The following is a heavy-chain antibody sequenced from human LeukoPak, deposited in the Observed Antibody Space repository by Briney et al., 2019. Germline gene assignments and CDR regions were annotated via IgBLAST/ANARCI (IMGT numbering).Heavy chain of an antibody. J-gene: IGHJ3*02. V-gene: IGHV4-4*02. Sequence: PSETLSLTCAVSGGSISSSNWWSWVRQPPGKGLEWIGGIYHSGSTNYNPSLKSRVTISVDKSKNQFSLKLSSVTAADTAVYYCARRGRFGQTKKAAGTSGAFDIWGQGTMVTVSS. CDR3: ARRGRFGQTKKAAGTSGAFDI. D-gene: IGHD6-13*01. CDR2: IYHSGST. CDR1: GGSISSSNW.